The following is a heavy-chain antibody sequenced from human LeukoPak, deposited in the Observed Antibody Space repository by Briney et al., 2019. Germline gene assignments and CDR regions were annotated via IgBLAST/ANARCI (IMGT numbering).Heavy chain of an antibody. J-gene: IGHJ4*02. CDR2: VYSGGST. Sequence: PGGSLRLSCAASGFNVSSNYMSWVRQAPGKGLEWVSVVYSGGSTYYVDSVEGRFTISRDNSKNTLYLQMNSLRAEDTAVYYCARAWGCDYYFDYWGQGTLVTVSS. V-gene: IGHV3-53*01. D-gene: IGHD2-21*02. CDR1: GFNVSSNY. CDR3: ARAWGCDYYFDY.